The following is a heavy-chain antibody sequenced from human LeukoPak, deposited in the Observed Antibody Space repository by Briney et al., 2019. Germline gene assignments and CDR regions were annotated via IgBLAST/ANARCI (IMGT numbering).Heavy chain of an antibody. D-gene: IGHD3-22*01. J-gene: IGHJ4*02. V-gene: IGHV3-9*01. CDR3: AKAYSSGYEFDY. CDR1: GFTFDDYA. CDR2: ISWNSGSI. Sequence: GRSLRLSCAASGFTFDDYAMHWVRQAPGKGLEWVSGISWNSGSIGYADSVKGRFTISRDNAKNSLYLQVNSLRAEDTALYYCAKAYSSGYEFDYWGQGTLVTVSS.